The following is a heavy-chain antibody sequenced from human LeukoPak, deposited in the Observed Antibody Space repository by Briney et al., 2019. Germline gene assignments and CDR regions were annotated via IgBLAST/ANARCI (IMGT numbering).Heavy chain of an antibody. CDR2: INHSGST. J-gene: IGHJ6*02. V-gene: IGHV4-34*01. CDR1: GGSFSGYY. D-gene: IGHD3-10*01. CDR3: ARPPLGYCGSGSYGRYGMDV. Sequence: SETLSLTCAVYGGSFSGYYWSWIRQPPGKGLEWIGEINHSGSTNYNPSLKSRVTISVDTSKNQFSLKLSSVTAADTAVYYCARPPLGYCGSGSYGRYGMDVWGQGTTVTVSS.